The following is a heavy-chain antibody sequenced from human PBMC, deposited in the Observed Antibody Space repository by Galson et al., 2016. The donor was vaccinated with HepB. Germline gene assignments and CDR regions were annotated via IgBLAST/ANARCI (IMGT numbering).Heavy chain of an antibody. Sequence: SVKVSCKASEYSFTGNYIHWVRQAPGRGLEWMGWINTDTGHPTYAQGFTGRLVFSLDTSVNTAYLQINSLMADDTALYYCARDRGGWADYWGQGTLVTVSS. V-gene: IGHV7-4-1*02. CDR3: ARDRGGWADY. D-gene: IGHD3-16*01. J-gene: IGHJ4*02. CDR2: INTDTGHP. CDR1: EYSFTGNY.